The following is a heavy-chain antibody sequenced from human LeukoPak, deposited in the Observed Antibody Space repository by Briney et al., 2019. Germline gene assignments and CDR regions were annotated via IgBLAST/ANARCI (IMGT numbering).Heavy chain of an antibody. J-gene: IGHJ5*02. CDR1: GVSISTYY. V-gene: IGHV4-59*12. Sequence: SETLSLTCTASGVSISTYYWSWIRQPPEKGLEWIGDVYHSGGTNYNPSLKSRVTISVDTSKNQFSLRLTSVTAADTAVYYCARVTPSFAHNWFDPWGQGTLVTVSS. CDR3: ARVTPSFAHNWFDP. D-gene: IGHD3-10*01. CDR2: VYHSGGT.